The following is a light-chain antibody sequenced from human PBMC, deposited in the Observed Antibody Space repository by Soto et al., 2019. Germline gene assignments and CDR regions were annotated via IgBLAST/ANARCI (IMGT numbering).Light chain of an antibody. V-gene: IGLV2-14*03. Sequence: QSVLTQPASVSGSPGQSITISCTGTSSDLGGYNYVSWYQQYPGKVPKLLIYHVSNRPSGVSNRFSGSKSGNTASLTISGLQAEDEADYFCTSFTSDNLYVFGTGTKVTVL. CDR1: SSDLGGYNY. CDR3: TSFTSDNLYV. CDR2: HVS. J-gene: IGLJ1*01.